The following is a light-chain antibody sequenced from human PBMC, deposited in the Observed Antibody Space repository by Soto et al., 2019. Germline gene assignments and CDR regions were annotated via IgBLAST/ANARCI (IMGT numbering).Light chain of an antibody. CDR1: SSDVGGYNF. J-gene: IGLJ2*01. Sequence: QSALTQPASVSGSPGQSITISCTGTSSDVGGYNFVSWYQHHPAKAPKLMIYDVSSRPSGVSNRFSGSKSGNTASLTISGLQAEDEAHYYCSSFTSSDTLVVFGGGTKVTVL. V-gene: IGLV2-14*03. CDR2: DVS. CDR3: SSFTSSDTLVV.